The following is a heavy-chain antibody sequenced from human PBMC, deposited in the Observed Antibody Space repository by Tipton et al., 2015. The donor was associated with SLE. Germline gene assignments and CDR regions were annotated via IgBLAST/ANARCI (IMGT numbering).Heavy chain of an antibody. CDR3: ARGGRVNGPLRGDYYHYSYMDV. Sequence: TLSLTCTVSGGSIYNHYWIWIRQSPGKGLEWIGNIYYSGTTDYNPSLKSRVTISVDTSKRQFSLRLTSVTAADSAVYFCARGGRVNGPLRGDYYHYSYMDVWGKGTTVTVSS. J-gene: IGHJ6*03. V-gene: IGHV4-59*11. D-gene: IGHD2-21*01. CDR1: GGSIYNHY. CDR2: IYYSGTT.